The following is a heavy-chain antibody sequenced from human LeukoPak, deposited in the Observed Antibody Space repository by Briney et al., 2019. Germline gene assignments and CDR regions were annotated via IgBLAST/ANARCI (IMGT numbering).Heavy chain of an antibody. CDR2: INPKSGRT. J-gene: IGHJ4*02. V-gene: IGHV1-8*03. CDR3: ARETSPRYFDN. Sequence: ASVKVSCKTSGYTFTNYDINWVRQATGQGLEWMGWINPKSGRTGYAQNFQGRVTITRNTSISIAYMELSSLSSEDTAVYYCARETSPRYFDNWGQGTLLTVSS. CDR1: GYTFTNYD.